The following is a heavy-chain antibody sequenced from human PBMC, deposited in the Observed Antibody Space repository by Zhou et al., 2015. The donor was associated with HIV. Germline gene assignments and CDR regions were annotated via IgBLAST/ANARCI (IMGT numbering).Heavy chain of an antibody. CDR3: ARRSDISDYFDY. CDR1: GGTFSRYA. D-gene: IGHD3-3*02. CDR2: QPYSLGRA. Sequence: QVQLVQSGAEVKKPGSSVKVSCKASGGTFSRYAISWVRQAPGQGLEWMGGDQPYSLGRANYAQKFQGRVTITADRSTNTAYMELRSLTSEDTAEYYCARRSDISDYFDYWGRGNPGHRLL. J-gene: IGHJ4*02. V-gene: IGHV1-69*06.